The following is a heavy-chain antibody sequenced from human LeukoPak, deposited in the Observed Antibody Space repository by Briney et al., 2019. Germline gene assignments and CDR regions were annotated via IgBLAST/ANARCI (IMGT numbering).Heavy chain of an antibody. V-gene: IGHV4-59*01. D-gene: IGHD6-19*01. Sequence: PSETLSLTCTVSGGSISSYYWSWIRQPPGKGLEWIGYIYYSGSTNYNPSLKSRVTIPVDTSKNQFSLKLSSVTAADTAVYYCARDIAVAGTYFDYWGQGTLVTVSS. CDR2: IYYSGST. J-gene: IGHJ4*02. CDR3: ARDIAVAGTYFDY. CDR1: GGSISSYY.